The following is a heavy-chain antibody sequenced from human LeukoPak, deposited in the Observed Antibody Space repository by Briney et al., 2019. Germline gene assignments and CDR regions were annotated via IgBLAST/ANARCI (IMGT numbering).Heavy chain of an antibody. D-gene: IGHD1-26*01. Sequence: ASVKVSCKASGYTFTSYYMYWVRQAPGQGLAWMGIINPSGGSTSYAQKFQGRVTMTRDMSTSTVYMELSSLRSEDTAVYYCARGTHSPRGWFDPWGQGTLVTVSS. CDR1: GYTFTSYY. CDR2: INPSGGST. V-gene: IGHV1-46*01. CDR3: ARGTHSPRGWFDP. J-gene: IGHJ5*02.